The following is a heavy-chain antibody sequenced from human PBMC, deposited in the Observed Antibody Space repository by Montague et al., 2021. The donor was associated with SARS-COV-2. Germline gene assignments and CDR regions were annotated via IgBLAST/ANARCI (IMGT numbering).Heavy chain of an antibody. Sequence: CAIPGDSVWSNTAAWNWIGQSPSGGLEWLGRTNYRSKWTSDYATSVEGRISIDPDTSKNQFFLHLRSVTPEDTGVYYCVRDTGSAQAGFDAWGQGTLVTVSS. CDR1: GDSVWSNTAA. V-gene: IGHV6-1*01. CDR2: TNYRSKWTS. CDR3: VRDTGSAQAGFDA. J-gene: IGHJ4*02. D-gene: IGHD4-17*01.